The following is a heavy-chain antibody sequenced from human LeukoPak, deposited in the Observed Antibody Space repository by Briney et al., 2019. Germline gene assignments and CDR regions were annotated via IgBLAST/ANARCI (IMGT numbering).Heavy chain of an antibody. Sequence: ASVKVSCEASGYTFTSYGISWVRQAPGQGLEWMGIINPSGGSTSYAQKFQGRVTMTRDTSTSTVYMELSSLRSEDTAVYYCARAPTAGAFDVWGQGTMVTVSS. CDR3: ARAPTAGAFDV. J-gene: IGHJ3*01. V-gene: IGHV1-46*01. CDR2: INPSGGST. CDR1: GYTFTSYG. D-gene: IGHD4-17*01.